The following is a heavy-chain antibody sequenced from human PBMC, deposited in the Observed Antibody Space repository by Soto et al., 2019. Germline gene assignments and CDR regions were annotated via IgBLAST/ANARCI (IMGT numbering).Heavy chain of an antibody. V-gene: IGHV3-48*02. D-gene: IGHD1-20*01. CDR1: GFTFRSYS. Sequence: GGSLRLSCAASGFTFRSYSMNWVRQAPGKGLEWGSYISSSSNTIYFTDSLKGRFTISRENAKNSLYLQMNSLRDQDMAVYYWARDNWLQVIFDYGGEGTVVTVSS. J-gene: IGHJ4*02. CDR3: ARDNWLQVIFDY. CDR2: ISSSSNTI.